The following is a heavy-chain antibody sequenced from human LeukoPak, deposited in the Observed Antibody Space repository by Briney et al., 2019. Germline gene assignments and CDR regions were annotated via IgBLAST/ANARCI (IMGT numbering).Heavy chain of an antibody. D-gene: IGHD3/OR15-3a*01. Sequence: SETLSLTCTVSGVSISSSNSYWGWIRQPPGKGLEWIGGICYSGNTYDHASLTSQVSIPIDTSKNQFSLRLTSVTAADTAVYYCARQTGSGLFILPGGQGTLVTVSS. CDR2: ICYSGNT. CDR3: ARQTGSGLFILP. CDR1: GVSISSSNSY. V-gene: IGHV4-39*01. J-gene: IGHJ4*02.